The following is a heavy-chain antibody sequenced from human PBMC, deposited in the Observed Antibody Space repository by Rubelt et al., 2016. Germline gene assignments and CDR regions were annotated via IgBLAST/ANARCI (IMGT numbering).Heavy chain of an antibody. CDR3: ARVVASRLNWFDP. Sequence: GGLVQPGGSLRLSCAASGFTFSSYGMHWVRQAPGKGLEWVSYISSSGSTIYYADSVKGRFTISRDNAKNSLYLQMNSLRAEDTAVYYCARVVASRLNWFDPWGQGTLVTVSS. J-gene: IGHJ5*02. V-gene: IGHV3-48*04. D-gene: IGHD2-15*01. CDR1: GFTFSSYG. CDR2: ISSSGSTI.